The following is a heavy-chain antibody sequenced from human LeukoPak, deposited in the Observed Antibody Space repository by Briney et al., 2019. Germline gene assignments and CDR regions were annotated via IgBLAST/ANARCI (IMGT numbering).Heavy chain of an antibody. CDR3: ARGYGYCSSTSCYTGGYYYYYMDV. CDR1: GYTFTSYD. Sequence: GASVKVSCKASGYTFTSYDINWVRQATGQGLEWMGWMNPNSGNTGYAQKFQGRVTITRNTSISTAYMGLSSLRSEDTAVYYCARGYGYCSSTSCYTGGYYYYYMDVWGKGTTVTVSS. D-gene: IGHD2-2*02. J-gene: IGHJ6*03. V-gene: IGHV1-8*03. CDR2: MNPNSGNT.